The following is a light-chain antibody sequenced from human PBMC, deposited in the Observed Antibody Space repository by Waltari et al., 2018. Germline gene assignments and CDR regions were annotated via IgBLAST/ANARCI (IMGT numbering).Light chain of an antibody. CDR1: SSNIGSNY. V-gene: IGLV1-47*01. CDR3: AAWDDSLSGPV. J-gene: IGLJ2*01. Sequence: QSVLTQPPSASGTPGQRVTISCSGSSSNIGSNYVYWYQQLPGTAPTLLIYRNDQQTLGVPDRFSGSKSGTSASLAISGLRSEDEADYYCAAWDDSLSGPVFGGGTKLTVL. CDR2: RND.